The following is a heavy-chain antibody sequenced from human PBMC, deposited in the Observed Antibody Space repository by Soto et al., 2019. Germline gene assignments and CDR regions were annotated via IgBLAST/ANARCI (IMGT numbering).Heavy chain of an antibody. J-gene: IGHJ6*04. V-gene: IGHV3-30-3*01. CDR1: GFTFSSYA. CDR3: AREMRGYSSSTGYYYYYYGMYV. Sequence: GGSLRLSCAASGFTFSSYAMHWVRQAPGKGLEWVAVISYDGSNKYYADSVKGRFTISRDNSKNTLYLQMNSLRAEDTAVYYCAREMRGYSSSTGYYYYYYGMYVWGKGTTVSVSS. CDR2: ISYDGSNK. D-gene: IGHD6-13*01.